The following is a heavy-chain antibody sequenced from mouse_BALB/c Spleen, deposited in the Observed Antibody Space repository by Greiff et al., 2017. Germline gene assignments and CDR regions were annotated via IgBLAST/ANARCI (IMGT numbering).Heavy chain of an antibody. V-gene: IGHV3-2*02. J-gene: IGHJ4*01. CDR3: ARLVGRVAMDY. D-gene: IGHD1-1*02. Sequence: EVKLMESGPGLVKPSQSLSLTCTVTGYSITSDYAWNWIRQFPGNKLEWMGYISYSGSTSYNPSLKSRISITRDTSKNQFFLQLNSVTTEDTATYYCARLVGRVAMDYGGQGTSGTVSS. CDR1: GYSITSDYA. CDR2: ISYSGST.